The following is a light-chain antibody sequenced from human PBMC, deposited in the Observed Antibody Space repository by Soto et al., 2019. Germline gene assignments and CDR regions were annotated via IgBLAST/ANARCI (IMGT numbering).Light chain of an antibody. Sequence: DIVMTQSPDSLAVSLGERATINCKSSQSVLYNSNNKNYLAWYQQKPGQPPKLLIYWASTRESGVPGRFGGSGSGTDFTLTISSLQAEDVAVYYCQQYYSTPLTFGGGTKVEIK. V-gene: IGKV4-1*01. CDR3: QQYYSTPLT. CDR1: QSVLYNSNNKNY. J-gene: IGKJ4*01. CDR2: WAS.